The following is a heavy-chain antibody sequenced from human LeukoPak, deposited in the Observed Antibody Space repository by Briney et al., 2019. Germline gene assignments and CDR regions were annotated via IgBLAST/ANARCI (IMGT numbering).Heavy chain of an antibody. CDR1: GGSISSSNW. CDR2: IYHSGST. D-gene: IGHD6-19*01. J-gene: IGHJ3*02. V-gene: IGHV4-4*02. Sequence: NPSETLSLTCAVSGGSISSSNWWSWVRQPPGKGLEWIGEIYHSGSTNYNPSLKSRVTISVDTSKNQFSLKLSSVTAADTAVYYCARVLLGGYSSGWYDAFDIWGQGTMVTVSS. CDR3: ARVLLGGYSSGWYDAFDI.